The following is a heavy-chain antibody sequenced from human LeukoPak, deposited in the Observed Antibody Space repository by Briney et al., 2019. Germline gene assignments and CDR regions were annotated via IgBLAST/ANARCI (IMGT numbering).Heavy chain of an antibody. CDR2: INPSGGST. CDR3: ARDESSSSWEDGGDGFDI. Sequence: ASVKVSCKASGYTFTSYYMHWVRQAPGQGLEWMGIINPSGGSTSYAQKFQGRVTMTRDTSTSTVYMELSSLRSEDTAVYYCARDESSSSWEDGGDGFDIWGQGTMVTVSS. V-gene: IGHV1-46*01. J-gene: IGHJ3*02. CDR1: GYTFTSYY. D-gene: IGHD6-13*01.